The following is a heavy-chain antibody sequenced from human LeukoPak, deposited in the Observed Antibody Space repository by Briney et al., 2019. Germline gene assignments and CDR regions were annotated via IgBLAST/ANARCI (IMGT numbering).Heavy chain of an antibody. D-gene: IGHD3-22*01. CDR1: GFTFSSYA. CDR3: AKGSRITMIVVVRLPVYFDY. J-gene: IGHJ4*02. Sequence: GGSLRLSCAASGFTFSSYAMSWVRQAPGKGLEWVSAISGSGGSTYYADSVKGRFTISRDNSKNTLYLQMNSLRAEDTAVYYCAKGSRITMIVVVRLPVYFDYWGQGTLVTVSS. V-gene: IGHV3-23*01. CDR2: ISGSGGST.